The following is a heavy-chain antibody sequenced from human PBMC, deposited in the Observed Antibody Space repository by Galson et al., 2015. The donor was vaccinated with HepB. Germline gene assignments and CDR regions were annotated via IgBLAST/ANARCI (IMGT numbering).Heavy chain of an antibody. CDR3: STDTPTTDYDYVWGDDAFDL. J-gene: IGHJ3*01. D-gene: IGHD3-16*01. CDR2: IKSKTDGGTT. CDR1: GFTFSYAW. Sequence: SLRLSCAASGFTFSYAWMNWVRQAPGKGLEWVGHIKSKTDGGTTDYAAPVKGRFTISRDDSKNTLYLQMNSLKTEDTAVYFCSTDTPTTDYDYVWGDDAFDLWGQGTMVTVSS. V-gene: IGHV3-15*07.